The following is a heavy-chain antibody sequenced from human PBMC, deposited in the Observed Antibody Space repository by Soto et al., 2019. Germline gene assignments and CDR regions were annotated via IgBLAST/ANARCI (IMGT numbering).Heavy chain of an antibody. CDR3: GRAHYGDYGYGMDV. CDR1: GGSISSGGYT. J-gene: IGHJ6*02. D-gene: IGHD4-17*01. V-gene: IGHV4-30-2*01. Sequence: SETLSLTCAVSGGSISSGGYTWSWIRQPPGKGLEWIGYIYHSGSPYYNPSLKSRVTISVDRSKNQFSLKLSSVTAADTAVYYCGRAHYGDYGYGMDVWGQGTTVTVSS. CDR2: IYHSGSP.